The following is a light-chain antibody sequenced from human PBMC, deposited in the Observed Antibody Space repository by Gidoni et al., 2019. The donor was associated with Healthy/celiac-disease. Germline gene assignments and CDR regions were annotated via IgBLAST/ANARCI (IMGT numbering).Light chain of an antibody. CDR3: QQYNSYSGT. CDR1: QSISSW. J-gene: IGKJ1*01. V-gene: IGKV1-5*01. Sequence: DIQMTQSPSTLSASVGDRVTITCRASQSISSWLAWYQQKPGKAPKLLIYDASSLESGVPSRFSGSGSGTEFTLTISSLQPDDVATYYCQQYNSYSGTFXQXTKVEIK. CDR2: DAS.